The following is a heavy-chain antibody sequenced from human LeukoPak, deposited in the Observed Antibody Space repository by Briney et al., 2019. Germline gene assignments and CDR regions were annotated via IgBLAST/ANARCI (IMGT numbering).Heavy chain of an antibody. V-gene: IGHV3-23*01. D-gene: IGHD5-24*01. CDR3: AKDARRDGYSYDY. CDR2: ISGSGGST. CDR1: GFTFSSYA. J-gene: IGHJ4*02. Sequence: GGSLRLSCAASGFTFSSYAMNWVRQAPGKGLEWVSGISGSGGSTNYPDSVEGRFTISRDNSNNTLYLQMNSLRAEDTAVYYCAKDARRDGYSYDYWGQGTLVTVSS.